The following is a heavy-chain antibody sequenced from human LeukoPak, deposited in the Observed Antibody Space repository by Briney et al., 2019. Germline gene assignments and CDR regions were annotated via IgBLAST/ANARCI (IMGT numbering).Heavy chain of an antibody. J-gene: IGHJ1*01. CDR2: ISAYNGNT. V-gene: IGHV1-18*01. Sequence: ASVKVSCKASGYTFTSYGISWVRQAPGQGLEWMGWISAYNGNTNYAQKLQGRVTMTTDTSTSTAYMELRSLRSDDTAVYYCAYCGGDCYSVGYFQHWGQGTLVTVSS. CDR1: GYTFTSYG. CDR3: AYCGGDCYSVGYFQH. D-gene: IGHD2-21*02.